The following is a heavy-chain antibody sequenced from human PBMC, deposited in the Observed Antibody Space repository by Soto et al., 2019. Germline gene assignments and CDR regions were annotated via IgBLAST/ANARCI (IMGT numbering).Heavy chain of an antibody. Sequence: SETLSLTCTVSGASINSGGSYWSWFRQHPGKGLEWIGYIYYSGSTYYNPSLKSRVTISVDTSKNQFSLRLSSVTAADTAVYYCARGIAAAGTQAFDIWGQGTMVT. CDR1: GASINSGGSY. J-gene: IGHJ3*02. D-gene: IGHD6-13*01. V-gene: IGHV4-31*03. CDR2: IYYSGST. CDR3: ARGIAAAGTQAFDI.